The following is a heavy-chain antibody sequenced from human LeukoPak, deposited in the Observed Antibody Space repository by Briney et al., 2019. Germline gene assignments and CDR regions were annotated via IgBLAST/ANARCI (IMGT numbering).Heavy chain of an antibody. V-gene: IGHV3-23*01. J-gene: IGHJ6*02. CDR1: GFTFSRNA. CDR2: ISGSGSST. D-gene: IGHD5-12*01. Sequence: PGGSLRLSCAASGFTFSRNAMSWVRQAPGKGLEWVSGISGSGSSTYYADSMKGRFTISRDNSRNTLYLLVNSLRAEDTAVYYCARDLGGYEGYYYYGMDVWGQGATVTVSS. CDR3: ARDLGGYEGYYYYGMDV.